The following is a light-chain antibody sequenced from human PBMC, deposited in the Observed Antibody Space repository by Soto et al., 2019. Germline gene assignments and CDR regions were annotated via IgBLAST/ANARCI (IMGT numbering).Light chain of an antibody. Sequence: EIVMTQSPATLSVSPGERATLSCRASESVSSKLVWYQQKPGQAPRLLIYGASTRATGIPARFSGSGSGTEFTLTISSLQSEDFAVYYCQQYNTWPPYTLGQGTKVDIK. CDR1: ESVSSK. V-gene: IGKV3D-15*01. J-gene: IGKJ2*01. CDR2: GAS. CDR3: QQYNTWPPYT.